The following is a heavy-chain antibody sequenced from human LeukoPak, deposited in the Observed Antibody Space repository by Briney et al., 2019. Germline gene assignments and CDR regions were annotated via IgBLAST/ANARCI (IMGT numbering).Heavy chain of an antibody. CDR1: GFTFSSYA. D-gene: IGHD1-1*01. V-gene: IGHV3-30-3*01. CDR2: ISYDGSNK. J-gene: IGHJ4*02. CDR3: ARDLSSFAGTTGGIDY. Sequence: GGSLRLSCAASGFTFSSYAMHWARQAPGKGLEWVAVISYDGSNKYYADSVKGRFTISRDNSKNTLYLQMNSLRAEGTAVYYCARDLSSFAGTTGGIDYWGQGTLVTVSS.